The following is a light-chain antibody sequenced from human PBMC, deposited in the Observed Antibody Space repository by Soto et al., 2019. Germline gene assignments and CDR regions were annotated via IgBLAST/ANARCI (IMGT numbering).Light chain of an antibody. Sequence: DIQMTQSPSSLSASVGDRVTITCQASQDISNYLNWYQQKPGKAPKLLIYDASNLETGVPSRFSGGGSGTDFTFTISSLQPEDIATYYCQQYDNLVTFGGGTKVEIK. J-gene: IGKJ4*01. CDR1: QDISNY. V-gene: IGKV1-33*01. CDR3: QQYDNLVT. CDR2: DAS.